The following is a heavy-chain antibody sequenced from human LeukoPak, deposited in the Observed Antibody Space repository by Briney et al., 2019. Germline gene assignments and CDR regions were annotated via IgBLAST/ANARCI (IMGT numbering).Heavy chain of an antibody. J-gene: IGHJ4*02. V-gene: IGHV4-34*01. CDR1: GGSFSGYY. CDR2: INHSGST. CDR3: ARRVLYSSSPRFDY. Sequence: SETLSLTCAVYGGSFSGYYWSWIRQPPGKGLEWIGEINHSGSTYYNPSLKSRVTISVDTSKNQFSLKLSSVTAADTAVYYCARRVLYSSSPRFDYWGQGTLVTVSS. D-gene: IGHD6-6*01.